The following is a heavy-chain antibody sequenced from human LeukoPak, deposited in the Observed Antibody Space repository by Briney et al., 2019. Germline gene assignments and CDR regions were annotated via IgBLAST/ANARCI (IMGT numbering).Heavy chain of an antibody. CDR2: INPNRGGT. V-gene: IGHV1-2*02. J-gene: IGHJ4*02. Sequence: ASVKVSCKASGYTFTGYYMHRVRQAPGQRLEWMGWINPNRGGTNYAQKFQGTVTMNRDTSISTAYMELSRLRSDHTAVYYCAAYYDFWSGYSIDYWGQGTLVTVSS. D-gene: IGHD3-3*01. CDR1: GYTFTGYY. CDR3: AAYYDFWSGYSIDY.